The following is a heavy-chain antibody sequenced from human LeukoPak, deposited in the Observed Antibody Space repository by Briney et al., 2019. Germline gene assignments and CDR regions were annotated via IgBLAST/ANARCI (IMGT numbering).Heavy chain of an antibody. J-gene: IGHJ6*03. CDR2: SSSGSTI. V-gene: IGHV3-69-1*01. D-gene: IGHD4-23*01. Sequence: PVQPLDSPSVSSSGSTIYYADSVKGRFTISRDNAKNSLYLQMNSLRAEDTAVYYCARAVNYYYYMDVWGKGTTVTISS. CDR3: ARAVNYYYYMDV.